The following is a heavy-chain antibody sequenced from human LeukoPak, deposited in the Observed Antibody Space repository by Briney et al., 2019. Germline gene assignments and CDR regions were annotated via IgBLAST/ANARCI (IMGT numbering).Heavy chain of an antibody. CDR1: GFTFSGHA. D-gene: IGHD3-22*01. V-gene: IGHV3-23*01. Sequence: GGSLRLSCAASGFTFSGHAMSWVRQAPGKGLEWVSAISVSGDSTYYADSVKGRFTISRDNSKNTLYLQMNSLRAEDTAVYYCARRGSGYYSSYFDYWGQGTLVTVSS. CDR2: ISVSGDST. CDR3: ARRGSGYYSSYFDY. J-gene: IGHJ4*02.